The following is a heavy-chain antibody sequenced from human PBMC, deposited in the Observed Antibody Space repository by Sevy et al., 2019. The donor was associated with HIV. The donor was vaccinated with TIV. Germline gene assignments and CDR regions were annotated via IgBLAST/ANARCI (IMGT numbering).Heavy chain of an antibody. CDR2: FNPNSGDT. V-gene: IGHV1-2*06. CDR3: AREWGFAMANAFVI. J-gene: IGHJ3*02. Sequence: ASVKVSCKASGYTFIDYYLIWVRQAPGQGLEWMGRFNPNSGDTNYAQKFQGRVTMTRDASINSAYMELSRLTSDDTAVYYCAREWGFAMANAFVIWGQGTMVTVSS. D-gene: IGHD2-2*01. CDR1: GYTFIDYY.